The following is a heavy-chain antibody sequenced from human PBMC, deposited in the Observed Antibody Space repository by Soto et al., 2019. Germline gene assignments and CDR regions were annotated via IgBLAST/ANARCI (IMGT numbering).Heavy chain of an antibody. D-gene: IGHD2-2*01. Sequence: SVKVSCKTSGENFKKNVFTWVRQARGQGLEGMGGTIHALGKTHYIEKFQGRVTITVDDATRTVNMEVRDLTSEDTAIYYCARGTFRPSAMEVWGQGTTLTVSS. CDR2: TIHALGKT. CDR1: GENFKKNV. J-gene: IGHJ6*02. CDR3: ARGTFRPSAMEV. V-gene: IGHV1-69*10.